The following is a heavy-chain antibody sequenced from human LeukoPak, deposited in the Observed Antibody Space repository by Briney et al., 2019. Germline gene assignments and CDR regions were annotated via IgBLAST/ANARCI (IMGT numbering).Heavy chain of an antibody. D-gene: IGHD5-18*01. J-gene: IGHJ4*02. CDR3: TRDPHSLDY. Sequence: GGTLRLSCAASGLTFSSYSMNWVRQAPGKGLEWVSYIRHSGSTMYYADSVKGRFTISRDNAKSSLYLQMNSLRDEDTAVYYCTRDPHSLDYWGQGTLVTVSS. V-gene: IGHV3-48*02. CDR2: IRHSGSTM. CDR1: GLTFSSYS.